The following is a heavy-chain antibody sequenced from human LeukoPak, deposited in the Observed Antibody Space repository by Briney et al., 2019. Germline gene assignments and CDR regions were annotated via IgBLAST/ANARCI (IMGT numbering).Heavy chain of an antibody. J-gene: IGHJ4*02. Sequence: GGSLRLSCAASGFTFSNYAMSWVRQAPGKGLEWVSVISGSDTSTCYADSVKGRFTISRDNSKNTLYLQMNSLRAEDTAVYYCAKHLWRDLLWFGEGYYFGYWGQGTLVTVSS. D-gene: IGHD3-10*01. CDR3: AKHLWRDLLWFGEGYYFGY. CDR2: ISGSDTST. V-gene: IGHV3-23*01. CDR1: GFTFSNYA.